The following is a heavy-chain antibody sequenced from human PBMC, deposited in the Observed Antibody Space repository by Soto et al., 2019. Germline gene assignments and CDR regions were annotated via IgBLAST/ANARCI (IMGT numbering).Heavy chain of an antibody. J-gene: IGHJ6*02. D-gene: IGHD3-3*01. CDR3: ARQQLFWSGPMGH. Sequence: SETLSLTCAVYGGSFSGYFWNWIRQPPGKGLEWIGEINHGGSTNYNPSLKSRVTISVDTSKNQFSLKLSSVTAADTAVYYCARQQLFWSGPMGHWGQGTTVTVS. V-gene: IGHV4-34*01. CDR2: INHGGST. CDR1: GGSFSGYF.